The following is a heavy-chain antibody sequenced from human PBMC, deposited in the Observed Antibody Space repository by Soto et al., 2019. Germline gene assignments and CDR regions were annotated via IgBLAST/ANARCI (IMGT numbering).Heavy chain of an antibody. Sequence: QVQLQESGPGLVKPSETLSLTCSVSGASITSGYYWGCIRQSPGKGLEWIGCIHFGGSTYYNPSLESRVAISVDTSRNEFSLRLSSVTAADTAVYYCARLQMSPQRVRTFDSWGQGTLVTVSS. CDR1: GASITSGYY. D-gene: IGHD2-2*01. CDR2: IHFGGST. CDR3: ARLQMSPQRVRTFDS. V-gene: IGHV4-39*01. J-gene: IGHJ4*02.